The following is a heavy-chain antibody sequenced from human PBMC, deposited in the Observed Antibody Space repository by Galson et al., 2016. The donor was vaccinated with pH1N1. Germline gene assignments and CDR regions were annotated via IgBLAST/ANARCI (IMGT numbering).Heavy chain of an antibody. CDR3: ARGRPHEQCFDP. Sequence: SLTCTVSGASISSGYNYWNWIRQHPGKGLEWIGYIYNSGSTYSNPSLKSRLTISVDTSKNHISLHLSSVTAADTAVYYCARGRPHEQCFDPWGQGTLVTVSS. V-gene: IGHV4-31*03. D-gene: IGHD1-14*01. CDR2: IYNSGST. CDR1: GASISSGYNY. J-gene: IGHJ5*02.